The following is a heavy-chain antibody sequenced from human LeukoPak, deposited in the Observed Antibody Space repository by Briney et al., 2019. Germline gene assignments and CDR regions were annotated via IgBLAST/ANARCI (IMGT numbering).Heavy chain of an antibody. J-gene: IGHJ4*02. CDR2: IKQDGTEK. CDR3: TRDTDCPGGTCYSFYDY. V-gene: IGHV3-7*01. CDR1: GFTFSNYW. Sequence: QPGGSLRLSCAASGFTFSNYWMTWVRQAPGKGLEWVANIKQDGTEKYYVDSVKGRFTISRDNAENSLYLQMNSLRAEDTAVYYCTRDTDCPGGTCYSFYDYWGQGTLVTVSS. D-gene: IGHD2-15*01.